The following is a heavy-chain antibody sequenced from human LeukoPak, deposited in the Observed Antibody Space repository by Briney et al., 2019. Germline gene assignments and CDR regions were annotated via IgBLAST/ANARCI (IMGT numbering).Heavy chain of an antibody. V-gene: IGHV4-30-2*01. CDR2: IYHSGST. Sequence: SETLFLTCTVSGGSISSGGYYWSWIRQPPGKGLEWIGYIYHSGSTYYNPSLKSRVTISVDRSKNQFPLKLSSVTAADTAVYYCARGGGYYYDSSGYPYDAFDIWGQGTMVTVSS. D-gene: IGHD3-22*01. CDR1: GGSISSGGYY. CDR3: ARGGGYYYDSSGYPYDAFDI. J-gene: IGHJ3*02.